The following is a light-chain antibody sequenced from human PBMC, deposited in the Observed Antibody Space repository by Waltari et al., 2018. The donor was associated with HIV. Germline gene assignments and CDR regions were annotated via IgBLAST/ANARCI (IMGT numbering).Light chain of an antibody. CDR2: WAS. J-gene: IGKJ2*01. CDR3: QQYYGTPPL. Sequence: DIVMTQSPDSLAVSLGERATINCKSSQSVLYSSNSKNYLAWYQQKPGQPPKLLIYWASTRESGVPDRFSGSGSGTDFTLTISSLQAEDVAVYYCQQYYGTPPLFGQGTKLEIK. V-gene: IGKV4-1*01. CDR1: QSVLYSSNSKNY.